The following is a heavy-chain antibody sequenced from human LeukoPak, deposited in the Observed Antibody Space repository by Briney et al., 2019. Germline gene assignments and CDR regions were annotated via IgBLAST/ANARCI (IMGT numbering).Heavy chain of an antibody. CDR3: ARQQQLLDY. J-gene: IGHJ4*02. V-gene: IGHV1-2*02. D-gene: IGHD6-13*01. CDR2: INPNSGGT. CDR1: GYTFTGYY. Sequence: ASVKFSCKASGYTFTGYYMHWVRQAPGQGLEWMGWINPNSGGTSYAQKFQGRVTMTRDTSISTAYMELNRLRSDDTAVYYCARQQQLLDYWGQGTLVTVSS.